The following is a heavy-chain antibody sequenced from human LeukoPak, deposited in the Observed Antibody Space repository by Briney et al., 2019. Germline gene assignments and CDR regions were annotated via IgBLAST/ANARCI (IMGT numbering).Heavy chain of an antibody. V-gene: IGHV3-33*01. CDR2: IWYDGSNK. Sequence: HPGGPLRLSCAAFGFTFSSYGMHWVRQAPGKGLEWVAVIWYDGSNKYYADSVKGRFTISRDNSKNTLYLQMNSLRAEDTAVYYCAGSARPDSLIFDYWGQGTLVTVSS. D-gene: IGHD3-10*01. CDR3: AGSARPDSLIFDY. CDR1: GFTFSSYG. J-gene: IGHJ4*02.